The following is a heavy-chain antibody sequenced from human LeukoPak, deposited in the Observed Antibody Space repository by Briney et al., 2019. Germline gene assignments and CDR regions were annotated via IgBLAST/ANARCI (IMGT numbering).Heavy chain of an antibody. Sequence: SETLSLTCIVSGDSVSGYYWNWIRQPPGKGLEWIGYTHHSGNTLYNPSLKSRVTTSVDTSKNQFSLSLSSVTAADTAVYYCARGGGGSTTYYYYYYMDVWGKGTTVTVSS. CDR1: GDSVSGYY. CDR2: THHSGNT. J-gene: IGHJ6*03. V-gene: IGHV4-59*02. CDR3: ARGGGGSTTYYYYYYMDV. D-gene: IGHD1-26*01.